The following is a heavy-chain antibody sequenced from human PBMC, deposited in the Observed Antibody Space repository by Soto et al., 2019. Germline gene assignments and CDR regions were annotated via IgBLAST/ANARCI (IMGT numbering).Heavy chain of an antibody. CDR2: ISYDGSNK. CDR3: AKDWGLLWFGEPNGALFDY. J-gene: IGHJ4*02. CDR1: GFTFSSYG. V-gene: IGHV3-30*18. D-gene: IGHD3-10*01. Sequence: QVQLVESGGGVVQPGRSLRLSCEASGFTFSSYGMHWVRQAPGKGLEWVAVISYDGSNKYYADSVKGRFTISRDNSKNTLYLQMNSLRAEDTAVYYCAKDWGLLWFGEPNGALFDYWGQGTLVTVSS.